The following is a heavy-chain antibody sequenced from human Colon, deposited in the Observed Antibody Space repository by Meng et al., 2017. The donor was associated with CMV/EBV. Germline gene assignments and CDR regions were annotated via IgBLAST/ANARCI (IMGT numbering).Heavy chain of an antibody. D-gene: IGHD3-16*01. CDR1: GFTFSNAW. J-gene: IGHJ5*02. CDR2: IKSKTDGGTT. V-gene: IGHV3-15*01. CDR3: AGERAFGVPGRRGPNWFDP. Sequence: GESLKISCAASGFTFSNAWMGWVRQAPGKGLEWVGRIKSKTDGGTTDYAAPVKGRFTISRDDSKNTLYLQMNSLKTEDTAVYYCAGERAFGVPGRRGPNWFDPWGLGTLVTVSS.